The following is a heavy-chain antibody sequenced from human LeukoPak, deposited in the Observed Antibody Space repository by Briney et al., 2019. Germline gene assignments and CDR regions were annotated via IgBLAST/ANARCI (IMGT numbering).Heavy chain of an antibody. CDR3: ARGGWYLDV. J-gene: IGHJ2*01. CDR1: GDSISSHY. CDR2: ISYSGGS. Sequence: SETLSLTCTVSGDSISSHYWSWIRQPPGEGLEFIGYISYSGGSNYNPSLQSRVTISMDTSKNQFSLKLKSGTAADTAVYYCARGGWYLDVWGRGTLVTVAS. V-gene: IGHV4-59*11.